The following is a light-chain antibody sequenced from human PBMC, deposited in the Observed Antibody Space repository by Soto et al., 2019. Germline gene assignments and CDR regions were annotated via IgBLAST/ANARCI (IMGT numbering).Light chain of an antibody. CDR2: EDN. Sequence: NFMLTQPHSVSESPGKTVIISCTRTSGSIASNYVQWYQQRPGTVPTIVIYEDNQRPSGVPDGFSGSIDSSSNSASLTISGLKTEDEDDYYCHSFDTAVVVGGGTKLTGL. V-gene: IGLV6-57*03. J-gene: IGLJ3*02. CDR3: HSFDTAVV. CDR1: SGSIASNY.